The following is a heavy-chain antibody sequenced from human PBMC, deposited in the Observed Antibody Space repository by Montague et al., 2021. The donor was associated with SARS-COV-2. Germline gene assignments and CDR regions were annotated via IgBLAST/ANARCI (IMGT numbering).Heavy chain of an antibody. J-gene: IGHJ5*02. CDR2: IYYSGYT. Sequence: SKTLSLTCTVSGGSITTTSHYWGWIRQPPGKGLEWIGSIYYSGYTHYNPSLKTRLTLSVDTSTNQFSLQLSSVTAADTAVYHCARLGPGPQGEESWGQGTVVIVSS. V-gene: IGHV4-39*01. D-gene: IGHD3-16*01. CDR3: ARLGPGPQGEES. CDR1: GGSITTTSHY.